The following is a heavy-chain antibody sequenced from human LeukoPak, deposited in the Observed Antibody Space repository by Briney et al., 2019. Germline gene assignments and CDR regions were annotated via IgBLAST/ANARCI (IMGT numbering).Heavy chain of an antibody. Sequence: GASVKVPCKASGYTFTNYGITWVRQAPGQGLEWLGWISAYNGDTNYEQKLQGRVTMTTDTSTSTAYMELRSLRSDDTAIYYCARGGGVVGGTTGAFDIWGQGTMVTVSS. V-gene: IGHV1-18*01. D-gene: IGHD1-26*01. CDR1: GYTFTNYG. CDR2: ISAYNGDT. CDR3: ARGGGVVGGTTGAFDI. J-gene: IGHJ3*02.